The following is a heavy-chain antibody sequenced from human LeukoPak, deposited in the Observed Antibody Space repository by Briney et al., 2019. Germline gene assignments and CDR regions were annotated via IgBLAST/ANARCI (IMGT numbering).Heavy chain of an antibody. J-gene: IGHJ5*02. CDR2: INPNSGGT. CDR3: ARVGCSGGSCYEGAGWFDP. D-gene: IGHD2-15*01. Sequence: ASVKVSCKASGYTFTGYYMHWVRQAPGQGLEWMGWINPNSGGTNYAQKFQGRVTMTRDMSTSTVYMELSSLRSEDTAVYYCARVGCSGGSCYEGAGWFDPWGQGTLVTVSS. V-gene: IGHV1-2*02. CDR1: GYTFTGYY.